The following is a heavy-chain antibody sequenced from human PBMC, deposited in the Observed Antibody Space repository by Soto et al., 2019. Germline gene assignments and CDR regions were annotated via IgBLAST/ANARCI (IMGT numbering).Heavy chain of an antibody. CDR1: GGSFSGYY. CDR2: INHSGST. Sequence: SETLSLTCAVYGGSFSGYYWSWIRQPPGKGLEWIGEINHSGSTNYNPSLKSRVTISVDTSKNQFSLKLSSVTAADTAVYYCARGGRSSSWALDYWGQGTLVTVSS. V-gene: IGHV4-34*01. CDR3: ARGGRSSSWALDY. J-gene: IGHJ4*02. D-gene: IGHD6-13*01.